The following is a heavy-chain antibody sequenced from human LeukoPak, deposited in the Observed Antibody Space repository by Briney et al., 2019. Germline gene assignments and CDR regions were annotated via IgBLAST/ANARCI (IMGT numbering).Heavy chain of an antibody. CDR2: IIPILGIA. CDR3: AREARRIQLWFDY. Sequence: SVKVSCKASGGTFSSYAISWVRQAPGQGLEWMGRIIPILGIANYAQKFQGSVTITADKSTSTAYMELSSLRSEDTAVYYCAREARRIQLWFDYWGQGTLVTVSS. D-gene: IGHD5-18*01. CDR1: GGTFSSYA. V-gene: IGHV1-69*04. J-gene: IGHJ4*02.